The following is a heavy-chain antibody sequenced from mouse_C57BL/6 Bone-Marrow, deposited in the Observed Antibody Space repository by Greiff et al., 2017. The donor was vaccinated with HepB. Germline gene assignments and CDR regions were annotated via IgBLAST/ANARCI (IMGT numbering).Heavy chain of an antibody. V-gene: IGHV1-81*01. CDR3: AREGVYYYGSSLYYAMDY. D-gene: IGHD1-1*01. Sequence: VQLQQSGAELARPGASVKLSCKASGYTFTSYGISWVKQRTGQGLEWIGEIYPRSGNTYYNEKFKGKATLTADKSSSTAYMELRSLTSEDSAVYFCAREGVYYYGSSLYYAMDYWGQGTSVTVSS. CDR1: GYTFTSYG. J-gene: IGHJ4*01. CDR2: IYPRSGNT.